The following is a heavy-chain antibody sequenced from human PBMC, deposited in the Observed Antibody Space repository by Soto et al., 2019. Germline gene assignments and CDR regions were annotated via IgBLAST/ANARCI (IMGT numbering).Heavy chain of an antibody. D-gene: IGHD2-15*01. CDR1: GGSFSGYY. Sequence: SETLSLTCAVYGGSFSGYYWSWIRQPPGKGLEWIGEINHSGSTNYNPSLKSRVTISVDTSKNQFSLKLSSVTAADTAVYYCARVGYLGGGSWGQGTLVTVSS. CDR2: INHSGST. V-gene: IGHV4-34*01. J-gene: IGHJ5*02. CDR3: ARVGYLGGGS.